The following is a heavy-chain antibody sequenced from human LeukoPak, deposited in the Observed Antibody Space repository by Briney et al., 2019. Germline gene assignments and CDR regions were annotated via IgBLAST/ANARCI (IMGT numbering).Heavy chain of an antibody. D-gene: IGHD1-26*01. Sequence: GGSLRLSCAASGFIFSDYWMHWARQAPGKGLVWVSRINTDGGFTRYADSVQGRFIISRDTAKNTLFLQMNSLRAEDTAVYYCAREAKVGGALQYWGQGILVTVSS. V-gene: IGHV3-74*01. CDR3: AREAKVGGALQY. CDR1: GFIFSDYW. CDR2: INTDGGFT. J-gene: IGHJ4*02.